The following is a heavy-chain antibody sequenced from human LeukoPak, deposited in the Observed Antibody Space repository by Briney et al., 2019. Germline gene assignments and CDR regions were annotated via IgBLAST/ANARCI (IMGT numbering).Heavy chain of an antibody. D-gene: IGHD2-21*01. J-gene: IGHJ4*02. V-gene: IGHV3-66*03. CDR3: GTKGLIAYGPDY. CDR1: GFTVSNNY. CDR2: IYSCGST. Sequence: LRLSCPASGFTVSNNYMSWLRQAPGKGLEGAAVIYSCGSTYYPHPVTVPFTISRDNSKNTLYLQLNDLKACDTAVYYCGTKGLIAYGPDYWVQGTLVTVSS.